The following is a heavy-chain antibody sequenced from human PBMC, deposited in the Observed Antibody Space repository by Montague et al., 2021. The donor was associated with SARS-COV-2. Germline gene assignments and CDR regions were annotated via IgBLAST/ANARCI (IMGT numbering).Heavy chain of an antibody. Sequence: SETLSLTRTVSGGPISSYYWSWVRQPPGKGLEWIGYIYYSGSTNYNPSLKSRVPISVDTSKNQFSLKLSSVTAADTAVYYCARALVPEEWLFGGDYYYYMDVWGKGTTVTVSS. V-gene: IGHV4-59*01. CDR3: ARALVPEEWLFGGDYYYYMDV. CDR1: GGPISSYY. J-gene: IGHJ6*03. D-gene: IGHD3-3*01. CDR2: IYYSGST.